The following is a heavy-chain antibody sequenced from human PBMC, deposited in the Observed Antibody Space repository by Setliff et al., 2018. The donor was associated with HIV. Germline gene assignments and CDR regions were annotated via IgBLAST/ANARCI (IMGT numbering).Heavy chain of an antibody. CDR3: TSWGVPRDGFDI. CDR2: ISYDGTTA. V-gene: IGHV3-30*04. D-gene: IGHD3-16*01. CDR1: GFNFRSYS. J-gene: IGHJ3*02. Sequence: LRLSCAASGFNFRSYSLHWVRQAPGEGLEWVAVISYDGTTAYYADSVKGRFTISRDNSKNTLYLQMNSVRGEDTAVYYCTSWGVPRDGFDIWGHGTKVTVSS.